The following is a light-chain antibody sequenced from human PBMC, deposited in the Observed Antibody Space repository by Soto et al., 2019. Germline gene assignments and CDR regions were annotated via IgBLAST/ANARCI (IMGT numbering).Light chain of an antibody. CDR2: GAS. V-gene: IGKV3-15*01. Sequence: EVVMTQSPATLSASPGERATLSCRASQSVSSNLAWYQQKPGQATRLLIYGASTRATGVSGRFSGSGSGTDLTLTIRRLLSEDFAVYYCQQYHKWPIAFGQGTRVES. J-gene: IGKJ5*01. CDR3: QQYHKWPIA. CDR1: QSVSSN.